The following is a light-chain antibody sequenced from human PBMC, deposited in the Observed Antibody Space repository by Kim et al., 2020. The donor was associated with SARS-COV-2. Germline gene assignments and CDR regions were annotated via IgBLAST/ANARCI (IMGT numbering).Light chain of an antibody. CDR2: GNH. V-gene: IGLV1-40*01. CDR3: QSYDNSLSGYV. Sequence: RVTISCTGSSSNSGAGYDVHWYQQFPGRAPKLLIYGNHNRPSGVPDRFSASMSDTSASLAITGLQAEDEAEYYCQSYDNSLSGYVFGPGTKVTVL. J-gene: IGLJ1*01. CDR1: SSNSGAGYD.